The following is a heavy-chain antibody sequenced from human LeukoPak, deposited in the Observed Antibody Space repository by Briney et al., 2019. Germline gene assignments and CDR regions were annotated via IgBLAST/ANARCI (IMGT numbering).Heavy chain of an antibody. Sequence: GRSLRLSCAASGFTFSSYWMSWVRQAPGKGLEWVANIKQDGSEKYYVDSVKGRFTISRDNAKNSLYLQMNSLRAEDTAVYYCARLRYRAPVDVWGKGTTVTVSS. CDR1: GFTFSSYW. V-gene: IGHV3-7*01. CDR2: IKQDGSEK. J-gene: IGHJ6*04. CDR3: ARLRYRAPVDV. D-gene: IGHD3-9*01.